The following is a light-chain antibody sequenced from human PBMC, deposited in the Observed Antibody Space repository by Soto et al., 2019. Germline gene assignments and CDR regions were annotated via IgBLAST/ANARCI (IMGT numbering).Light chain of an antibody. CDR1: QSVSSNY. V-gene: IGKV3-20*01. Sequence: EIVLTQSPGTLSLSPGERATLSCRASQSVSSNYLAWYQRKPGQAPRLLIYGASSRAIDIPNRFSGSGSGTDFTPNITRLEPEDFAVYYCQQYGSSPPTFGQGTKVEI. CDR3: QQYGSSPPT. J-gene: IGKJ1*01. CDR2: GAS.